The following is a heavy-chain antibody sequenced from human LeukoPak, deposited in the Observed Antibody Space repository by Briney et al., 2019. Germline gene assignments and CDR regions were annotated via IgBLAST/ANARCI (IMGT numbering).Heavy chain of an antibody. D-gene: IGHD6-19*01. J-gene: IGHJ5*02. CDR3: ARVSSVAGYNWFDP. CDR1: GFTFSDYY. Sequence: GGSLRLSCAASGFTFSDYYMSWIRQAPGKGLEWVSYISSGGTTIYYADSVKGRFTISRDNAKNSLYLQMNSLRAEDTAVYYCARVSSVAGYNWFDPWGQGTLVTVSS. V-gene: IGHV3-11*01. CDR2: ISSGGTTI.